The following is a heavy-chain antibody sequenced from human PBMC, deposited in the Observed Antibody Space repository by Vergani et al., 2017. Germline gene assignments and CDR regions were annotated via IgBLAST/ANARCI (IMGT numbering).Heavy chain of an antibody. CDR2: IYYSGST. V-gene: IGHV4-59*01. D-gene: IGHD3-10*01. CDR1: GGSISSYY. CDR3: ARFITMVRGVIDDDAFDI. Sequence: QVQLQESGPGLVKPSETLSLTCTVSGGSISSYYWSWIRQPPGKGLEWIGYIYYSGSTNYNPSLKSRVTISVDTSKNQFSLKLSSVTAADTAVYYCARFITMVRGVIDDDAFDIWGQGTMVTFSS. J-gene: IGHJ3*02.